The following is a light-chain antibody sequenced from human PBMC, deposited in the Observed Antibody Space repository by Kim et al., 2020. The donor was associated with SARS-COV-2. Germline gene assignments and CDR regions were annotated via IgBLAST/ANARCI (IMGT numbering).Light chain of an antibody. Sequence: SSELTQDPAVSVALGQTVRITCQGDSLRSNYASWYQQKPGQAPVLVIYGKNNRPSGIPDRFSGSSSGNTASLAITGAQAEDGADYYCNSRDSSGHHVVFG. J-gene: IGLJ2*01. CDR2: GKN. CDR3: NSRDSSGHHVV. V-gene: IGLV3-19*01. CDR1: SLRSNY.